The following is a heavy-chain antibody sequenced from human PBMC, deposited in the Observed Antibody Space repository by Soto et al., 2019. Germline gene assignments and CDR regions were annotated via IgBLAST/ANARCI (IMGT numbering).Heavy chain of an antibody. D-gene: IGHD3-3*01. Sequence: GGSLRLSCAASGFTFSSYAMSWVRQAPGKGLEWVANIKQDGSEKYYVDSVKGRFTISRDNAKNSLYLQMNSLRAEDTAVYYCARDRYSYYDFWSGSLPYYYFGMDVWGQGTTVTVSS. CDR3: ARDRYSYYDFWSGSLPYYYFGMDV. CDR2: IKQDGSEK. CDR1: GFTFSSYA. J-gene: IGHJ6*02. V-gene: IGHV3-7*01.